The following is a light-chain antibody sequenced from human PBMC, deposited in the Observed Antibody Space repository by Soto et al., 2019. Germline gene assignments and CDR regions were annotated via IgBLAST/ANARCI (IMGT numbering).Light chain of an antibody. CDR3: QLYGTSPKT. V-gene: IGKV3-20*01. Sequence: EIVLTQSPGTLSLSPGERATLSCRASETVAGSYLAWYQQKPGQAPRLLIQGASTRATGIANRFSGSGSGTDFTLTISRLEPEDFAVYYCQLYGTSPKTFGQGTKVDIK. CDR2: GAS. CDR1: ETVAGSY. J-gene: IGKJ1*01.